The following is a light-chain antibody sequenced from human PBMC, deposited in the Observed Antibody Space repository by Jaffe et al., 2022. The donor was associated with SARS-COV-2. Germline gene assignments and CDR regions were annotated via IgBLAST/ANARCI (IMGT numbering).Light chain of an antibody. V-gene: IGLV1-40*01. Sequence: QSVLTQPPSVSGAPGQRVTISCTGSSSNIGAGYDVHWYQQLPGTAPKLLMYKNNNRPSGVPDRFSGSKSGTSASLAIGGLQAEDEADYYCQSYDTRLSGSIFGGGTKLTVL. J-gene: IGLJ2*01. CDR2: KNN. CDR1: SSNIGAGYD. CDR3: QSYDTRLSGSI.